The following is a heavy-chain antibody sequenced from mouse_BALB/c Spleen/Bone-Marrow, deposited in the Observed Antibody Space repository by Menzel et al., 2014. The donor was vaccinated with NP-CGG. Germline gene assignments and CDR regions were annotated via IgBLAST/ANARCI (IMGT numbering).Heavy chain of an antibody. V-gene: IGHV1-69*02. CDR2: IYPSDSYS. CDR1: GYTFTNYW. J-gene: IGHJ4*01. CDR3: TRRDRYDYYGVDY. D-gene: IGHD2-14*01. Sequence: QVQLQQSGAELVRPGASVNVSCKASGYTFTNYWINWVRQRPGQGLEWIGNIYPSDSYSNYNQKFKDKDTLTVDKSSSTAYMQLRSPTSEDSAVYYCTRRDRYDYYGVDYWGQGASATVSS.